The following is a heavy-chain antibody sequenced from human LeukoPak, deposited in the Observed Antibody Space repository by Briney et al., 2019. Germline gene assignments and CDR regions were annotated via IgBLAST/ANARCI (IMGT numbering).Heavy chain of an antibody. Sequence: GGSLRLSCAASGFTFSSYAMHWVRQAPGKGLEWVAVISYDGSNKYYADSVKGRFTISRDNSKNTLYLQMNSLRAEDTAVYYCARGAAAGSFDYWGQGTLVTVSS. CDR1: GFTFSSYA. CDR3: ARGAAAGSFDY. D-gene: IGHD6-13*01. J-gene: IGHJ4*02. V-gene: IGHV3-30-3*01. CDR2: ISYDGSNK.